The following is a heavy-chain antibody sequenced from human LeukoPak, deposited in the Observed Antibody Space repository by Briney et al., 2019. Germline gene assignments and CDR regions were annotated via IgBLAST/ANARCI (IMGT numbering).Heavy chain of an antibody. V-gene: IGHV3-30*02. J-gene: IGHJ6*03. CDR3: AKDGRYSSSWSAYYYYYYYMDV. Sequence: GGSLRLSRAASGFTFSSYEMNWVRQAPGKGLEWVAFIRFVGSNKYYADSVKGRFTISRDNSKNTLYLQMNSLRAEDTAVYYCAKDGRYSSSWSAYYYYYYYMDVWGKGTTVTISS. CDR1: GFTFSSYE. CDR2: IRFVGSNK. D-gene: IGHD6-13*01.